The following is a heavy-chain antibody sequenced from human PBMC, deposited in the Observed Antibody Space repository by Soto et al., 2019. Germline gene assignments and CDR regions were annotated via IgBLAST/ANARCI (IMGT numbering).Heavy chain of an antibody. Sequence: EVQLVESGGGLVQPGGSLRLSCAASGFRFNIYSMNWVRQAPGKGLEWSAYITSDTKTIKYADSVKGRFTISRDNAGNIVYLHMNSLRDEDTAVYYCARSVEGHFDYWGQGTVVTVSS. V-gene: IGHV3-48*02. CDR1: GFRFNIYS. D-gene: IGHD6-19*01. CDR3: ARSVEGHFDY. J-gene: IGHJ4*02. CDR2: ITSDTKTI.